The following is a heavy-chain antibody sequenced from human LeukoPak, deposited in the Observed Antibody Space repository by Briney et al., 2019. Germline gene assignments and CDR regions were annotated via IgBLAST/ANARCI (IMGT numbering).Heavy chain of an antibody. J-gene: IGHJ6*02. D-gene: IGHD1-26*01. CDR3: ARYIVGAMDV. CDR1: GYTFTNYS. V-gene: IGHV3-21*04. CDR2: ISSTSNYI. Sequence: GGSLRLSCAASGYTFTNYSMYWVRQAPGKGLEWVSSISSTSNYIYYADSVKGRFTISRDNSKNTLYLQMNSLRAEDTAVYYCARYIVGAMDVWGQGTTVTVSS.